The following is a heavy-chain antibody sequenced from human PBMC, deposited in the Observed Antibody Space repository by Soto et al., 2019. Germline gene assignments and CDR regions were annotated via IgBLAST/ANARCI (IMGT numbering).Heavy chain of an antibody. CDR2: IYYSGST. Sequence: PAETLSLTCTVSGGSISSYYWSWIWQPPGKGLEWIGYIYYSGSTNYNPSLKSRVTISVDTSKNQFSLKLSSVTAADTAVYYCARSSAVITTLDYFDYWGQGTLVTVSS. D-gene: IGHD3-22*01. J-gene: IGHJ4*02. CDR1: GGSISSYY. V-gene: IGHV4-59*08. CDR3: ARSSAVITTLDYFDY.